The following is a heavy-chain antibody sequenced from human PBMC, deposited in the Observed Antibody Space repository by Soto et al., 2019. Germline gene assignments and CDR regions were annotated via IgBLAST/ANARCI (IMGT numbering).Heavy chain of an antibody. D-gene: IGHD2-15*01. CDR1: GFTFSSYA. CDR3: AKDLVGSNADYFDY. V-gene: IGHV3-23*01. CDR2: ISSSGGST. Sequence: EVPLLESGGGLVQPGGSLRLSCAASGFTFSSYAMSWVRQAPGKGMEWVAAISSSGGSTYYADSVKGRFTISRDNSKNTLYLQMNSLRAEDAAVYYCAKDLVGSNADYFDYWGQGTLVTVSS. J-gene: IGHJ4*02.